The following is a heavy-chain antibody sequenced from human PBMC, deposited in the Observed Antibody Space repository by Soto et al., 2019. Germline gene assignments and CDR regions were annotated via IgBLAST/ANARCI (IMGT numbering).Heavy chain of an antibody. Sequence: EVQLVESGGGLVKPGGSLRLSCAASGFTFSSYSMNWVRQAPGKGLEWVSSISSSSSYIYYADSVKGRFTISRENAKNSLYLQMNSLRAEDTAVYYCARGTKYSSSRDAFDIWGQGTIVTVSS. V-gene: IGHV3-21*01. CDR3: ARGTKYSSSRDAFDI. CDR1: GFTFSSYS. J-gene: IGHJ3*02. CDR2: ISSSSSYI. D-gene: IGHD6-13*01.